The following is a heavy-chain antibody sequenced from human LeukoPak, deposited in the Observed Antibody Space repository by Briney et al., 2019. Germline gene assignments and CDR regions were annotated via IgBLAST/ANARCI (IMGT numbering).Heavy chain of an antibody. CDR3: ARDKIVGATYFDY. Sequence: PGGSLRLSCAASGFTFSNYWMSWVRQAPGKGLEWVANIKQDGSEKYYVDSVKGRFTISRDNAKNSPYLQMNSLRAEDTAVYYCARDKIVGATYFDYWGQGTLVTVSS. D-gene: IGHD1-26*01. CDR2: IKQDGSEK. V-gene: IGHV3-7*01. CDR1: GFTFSNYW. J-gene: IGHJ4*02.